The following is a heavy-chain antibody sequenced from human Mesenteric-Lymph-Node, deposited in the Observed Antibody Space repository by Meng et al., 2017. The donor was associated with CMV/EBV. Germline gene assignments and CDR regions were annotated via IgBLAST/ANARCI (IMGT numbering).Heavy chain of an antibody. Sequence: GESLKISCAASGFTFNSYSMTWVRQAPGKGLEWVSAIDSTSNYIYYTDSVKGRFTISRDNAKDSLYLQMNSLTAEDTAVYYCARDLRNGNPPYFDRWGQGTLVTVSS. J-gene: IGHJ4*02. CDR3: ARDLRNGNPPYFDR. CDR1: GFTFNSYS. D-gene: IGHD2-8*01. CDR2: IDSTSNYI. V-gene: IGHV3-21*01.